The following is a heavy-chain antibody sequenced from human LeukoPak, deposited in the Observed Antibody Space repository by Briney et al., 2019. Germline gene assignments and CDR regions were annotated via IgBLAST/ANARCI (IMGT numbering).Heavy chain of an antibody. Sequence: GRSLRLSCSASGFTFSSYGMHWVRQAPGKGLEWLAVISYDGSNKYYADSVKGRFTISRDNSNNTLYLQMNSLRAEDTAVYYCAKDADAFDIWGQGTMVTVSS. CDR3: AKDADAFDI. J-gene: IGHJ3*02. CDR2: ISYDGSNK. CDR1: GFTFSSYG. V-gene: IGHV3-30*18.